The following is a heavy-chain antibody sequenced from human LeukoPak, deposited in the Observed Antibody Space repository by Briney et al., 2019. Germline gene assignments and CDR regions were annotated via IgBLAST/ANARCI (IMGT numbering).Heavy chain of an antibody. CDR2: IYYSGST. Sequence: PSETLSLTCTVSGGSISSSSYYWGWIRQPPGKGLEWIGSIYYSGSTNYNPSLKSRVTISVDTSKNQFSLKLSSVTAAGTAVYYCARQTTVTIRYYYYYMDVWGKGTTVTISS. V-gene: IGHV4-39*01. CDR1: GGSISSSSYY. D-gene: IGHD4-17*01. CDR3: ARQTTVTIRYYYYYMDV. J-gene: IGHJ6*03.